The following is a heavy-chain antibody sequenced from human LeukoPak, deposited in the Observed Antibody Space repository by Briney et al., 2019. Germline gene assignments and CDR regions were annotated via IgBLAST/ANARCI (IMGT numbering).Heavy chain of an antibody. J-gene: IGHJ4*02. D-gene: IGHD1-26*01. CDR1: GGSISSSSYY. V-gene: IGHV4-39*07. CDR2: INHSGST. Sequence: PSETLSLTCTVSGGSISSSSYYWGWIRQPPGKGLEWIGEINHSGSTNYNPSLKSRVTISVDTSKNQFSLKLSSVTAADTAVYYCASSIVGATIAFDYWGQGTLVTVSS. CDR3: ASSIVGATIAFDY.